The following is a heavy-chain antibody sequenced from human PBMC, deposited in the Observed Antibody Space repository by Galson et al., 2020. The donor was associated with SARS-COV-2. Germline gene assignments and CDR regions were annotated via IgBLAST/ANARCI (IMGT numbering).Heavy chain of an antibody. CDR2: IYDSANT. J-gene: IGHJ4*02. CDR1: GGSISSGAYS. CDR3: ARGQQTELLPTFDC. D-gene: IGHD1-1*01. V-gene: IGHV4-30-2*01. Sequence: PSETLSLTCAVSGGSISSGAYSWGWIRQPPGKGLEWIGYIYDSANTYYNPSLKSRVTISVDRSKNQFSLSLISVTAADTAVYYCARGQQTELLPTFDCGGQGVLVAGS.